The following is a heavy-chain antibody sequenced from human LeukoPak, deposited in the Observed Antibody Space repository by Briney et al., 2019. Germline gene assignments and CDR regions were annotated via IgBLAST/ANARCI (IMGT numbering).Heavy chain of an antibody. CDR2: INPNSGNT. J-gene: IGHJ5*02. Sequence: ASVKVSCKASGYTFTSYEINWVRQATGQGLEWMGWINPNSGNTGYAQKFQGRATMTRNTSIGTAYMELSSLRSEDTAVYYCARVIVPNWFDPWGQGTLVTVSS. CDR1: GYTFTSYE. D-gene: IGHD3-22*01. V-gene: IGHV1-8*01. CDR3: ARVIVPNWFDP.